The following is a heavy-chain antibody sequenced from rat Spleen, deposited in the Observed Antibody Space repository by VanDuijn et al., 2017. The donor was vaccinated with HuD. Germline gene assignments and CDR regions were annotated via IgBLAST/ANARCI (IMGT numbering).Heavy chain of an antibody. CDR3: ARPWFVTTVGGFAY. J-gene: IGHJ3*01. CDR2: ISYDGRST. Sequence: EVQLVESGGDLVQPGRSLKLSCAASGFIFSDYNMAWVRQAPKKGLEWVATISYDGRSTYYRDSVKGRFTISRDNAKSTLYLQMDSLRSEDTATYYCARPWFVTTVGGFAYWGQGTLVTVSS. V-gene: IGHV5-7*01. D-gene: IGHD1-1*01. CDR1: GFIFSDYN.